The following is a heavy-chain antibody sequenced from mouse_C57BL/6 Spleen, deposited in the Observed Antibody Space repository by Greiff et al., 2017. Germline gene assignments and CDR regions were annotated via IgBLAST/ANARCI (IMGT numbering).Heavy chain of an antibody. D-gene: IGHD2-4*01. CDR3: ARREARDYGGPWFAC. CDR2: FYPGSGSI. J-gene: IGHJ3*01. Sequence: VQLQQSGAELVKPGASVKLSCKASGYTFTEYTIHWVKQRSGQGLEWIGWFYPGSGSIKYNENFKDKATLTADKSSSTVYMGLSRLTSDDSAVYFCARREARDYGGPWFACWGQGTLVTVSA. CDR1: GYTFTEYT. V-gene: IGHV1-62-2*01.